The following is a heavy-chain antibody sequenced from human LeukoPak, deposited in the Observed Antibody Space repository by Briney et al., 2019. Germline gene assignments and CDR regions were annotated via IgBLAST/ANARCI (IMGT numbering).Heavy chain of an antibody. J-gene: IGHJ4*02. CDR2: ISYDGSNK. V-gene: IGHV3-30*18. Sequence: PGRSLRLSCAASGFTFSSYGMHWVRQAPGKGLEWVAVISYDGSNKYYADSVKGRFTISRDNSKNTLYLQMNSLRAEDTAVYYCAKGFGGYYPPFDYWGQGTLATVSS. CDR3: AKGFGGYYPPFDY. D-gene: IGHD3-22*01. CDR1: GFTFSSYG.